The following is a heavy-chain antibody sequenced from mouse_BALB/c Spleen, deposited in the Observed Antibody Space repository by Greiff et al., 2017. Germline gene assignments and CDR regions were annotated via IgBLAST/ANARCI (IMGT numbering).Heavy chain of an antibody. J-gene: IGHJ3*01. CDR2: ISSGGST. D-gene: IGHD1-1*01. CDR1: GFTFSSYA. Sequence: EVMLVESGGGLVKPGGSLKLSCAASGFTFSSYAMSWVRQTPEKRLEWVASISSGGSTYYPDSVKGRFTISRDNARNILYLQMSSLRSEDTAMYYCARNYRSSQTWFAYWGQGTLVTVSA. V-gene: IGHV5-6-5*01. CDR3: ARNYRSSQTWFAY.